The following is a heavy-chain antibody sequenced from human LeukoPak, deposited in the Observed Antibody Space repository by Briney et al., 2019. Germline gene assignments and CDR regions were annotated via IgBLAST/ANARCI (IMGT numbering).Heavy chain of an antibody. J-gene: IGHJ4*02. Sequence: SETLSLTCTVSGCSISTYYWSWIRQPPGKGLEWIGYIYYSGTTNYNPSLKSRVTMSVDTSKNQFSLKLRSVTAADTAVYYCAKSYDSSGYYLVFGSWGQGTLVTVSS. CDR2: IYYSGTT. V-gene: IGHV4-59*08. CDR3: AKSYDSSGYYLVFGS. D-gene: IGHD3-22*01. CDR1: GCSISTYY.